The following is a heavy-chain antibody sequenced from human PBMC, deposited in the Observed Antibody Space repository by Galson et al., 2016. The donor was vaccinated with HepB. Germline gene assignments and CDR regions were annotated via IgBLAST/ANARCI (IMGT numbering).Heavy chain of an antibody. J-gene: IGHJ4*02. CDR3: ASDEYNSSWFKY. D-gene: IGHD6-13*01. Sequence: SETLSLTCTVSGGSSRHYWGWIRQPPGKGLEWIGSIYNTGSTYYNPSLKSRVTISIDTAKKLFSLRLTSVTAADTAVYYCASDEYNSSWFKYWGQGTLVTVSS. CDR1: GGSSRHY. CDR2: IYNTGST. V-gene: IGHV4-39*07.